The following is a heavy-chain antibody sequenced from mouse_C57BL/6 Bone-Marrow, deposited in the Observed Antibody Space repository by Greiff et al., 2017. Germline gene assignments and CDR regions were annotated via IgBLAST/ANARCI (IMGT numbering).Heavy chain of an antibody. V-gene: IGHV2-2*01. D-gene: IGHD1-1*01. J-gene: IGHJ1*03. CDR3: ARIGSSYYYGSSYRYFDV. CDR1: GFSLTSYG. CDR2: IWSGGST. Sequence: VNVVESGPGLVQPSQSLSITCTVSGFSLTSYGVHWVRQSPGKGLEWLGVIWSGGSTDYNAAFISRLSISKDNSKSQVFFKMNSLQADDTAIYYCARIGSSYYYGSSYRYFDVWGTGTTVTVSS.